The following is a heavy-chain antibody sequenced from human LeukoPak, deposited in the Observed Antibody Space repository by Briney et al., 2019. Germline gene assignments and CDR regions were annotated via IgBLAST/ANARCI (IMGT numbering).Heavy chain of an antibody. CDR1: GFTVSSNY. J-gene: IGHJ4*02. V-gene: IGHV3-53*01. CDR2: IYSGGST. CDR3: ARGFYDSSGFRPYFDY. Sequence: PGGSLRLSCAASGFTVSSNYTSWVRQAPGKGLEWVSVIYSGGSTHYADSVKGRFTISRDNSKNTLYLQMNSLRAEDTAVYYCARGFYDSSGFRPYFDYWGQGILVTVSS. D-gene: IGHD3-22*01.